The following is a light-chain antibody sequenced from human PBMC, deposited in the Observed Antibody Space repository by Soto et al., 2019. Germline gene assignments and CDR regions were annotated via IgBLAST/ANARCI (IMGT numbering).Light chain of an antibody. Sequence: QSAPTQPASVSGSPGQWITISCTGTSSDVGGYNYVSWYQHHPGKAPRLMIYDGSDRPSGVSNRFSGSKSGNTASLTISGLQAEDEADYYCSSYASSSPYVFGTGTKLTVL. J-gene: IGLJ1*01. V-gene: IGLV2-14*01. CDR1: SSDVGGYNY. CDR3: SSYASSSPYV. CDR2: DGS.